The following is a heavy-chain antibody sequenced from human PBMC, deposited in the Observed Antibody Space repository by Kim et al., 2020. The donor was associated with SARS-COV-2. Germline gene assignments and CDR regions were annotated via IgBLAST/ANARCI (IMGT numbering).Heavy chain of an antibody. V-gene: IGHV3-7*01. D-gene: IGHD6-19*01. CDR3: ARDRGTSGYSSGCYYYYYGMDV. J-gene: IGHJ6*02. Sequence: GGSLRLSCAASGFTFSSYWMSWVRQAPGKGLEWVANIKQDGSEKYYVDSVKGRFTISRDNAKNSLYLQMNSLRAEDTAVYYCARDRGTSGYSSGCYYYYYGMDVWGQGTALTVPS. CDR1: GFTFSSYW. CDR2: IKQDGSEK.